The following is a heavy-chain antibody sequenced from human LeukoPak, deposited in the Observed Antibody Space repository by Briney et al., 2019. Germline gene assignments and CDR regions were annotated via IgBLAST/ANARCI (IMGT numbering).Heavy chain of an antibody. Sequence: GSLRLSCAASGFTFSSYSMNWVRQPPGKGLEWIGSIYYSGSTYYNPSLKSRVTISVDTSKNQFSLKLSSVTAADTAVYYCARHAEHYDYWGQGTLVTVSS. J-gene: IGHJ4*02. D-gene: IGHD1-26*01. V-gene: IGHV4-39*01. CDR1: GFTFSSYSMN. CDR2: IYYSGST. CDR3: ARHAEHYDY.